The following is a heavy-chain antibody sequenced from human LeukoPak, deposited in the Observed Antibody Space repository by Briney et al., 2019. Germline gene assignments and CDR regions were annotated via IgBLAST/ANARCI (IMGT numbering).Heavy chain of an antibody. CDR2: IYYSGST. V-gene: IGHV4-59*01. D-gene: IGHD6-25*01. J-gene: IGHJ6*03. CDR1: GGSISSFD. Sequence: SETLSLTCTVSGGSISSFDWSWIRQSPGKGLEWIGFIYYSGSTSYNPSLKSRATISVDTSQNQLSLELTSVTAADTAVYYCARRAGSDYPYYYYMDVWGKGTTVTISS. CDR3: ARRAGSDYPYYYYMDV.